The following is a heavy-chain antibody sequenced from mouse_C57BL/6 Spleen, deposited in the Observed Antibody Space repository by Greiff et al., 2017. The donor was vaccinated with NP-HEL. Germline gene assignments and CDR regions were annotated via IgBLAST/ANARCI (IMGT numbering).Heavy chain of an antibody. Sequence: VQVVESGPELVKPGASVKISCKASGYSFTSYYIHWVKQRPGQGLEWIGWIYPGSGNTKYNEKFKGKATLTADTSSSTAYMQLSSLTSEDSAVYYCARRYTKGNYAMDYWGQGTSVTVSS. CDR3: ARRYTKGNYAMDY. CDR1: GYSFTSYY. D-gene: IGHD1-1*01. J-gene: IGHJ4*01. V-gene: IGHV1-66*01. CDR2: IYPGSGNT.